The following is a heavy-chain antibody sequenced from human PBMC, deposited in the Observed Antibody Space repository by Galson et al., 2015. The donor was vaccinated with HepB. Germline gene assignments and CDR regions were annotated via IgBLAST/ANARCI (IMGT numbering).Heavy chain of an antibody. D-gene: IGHD2-15*01. CDR3: ARSGGSGPTGYYFDY. CDR2: IIPILGIA. J-gene: IGHJ4*02. Sequence: SVKVSCKASGGTFSSYTISWVRQAPGQGLEWMGRIIPILGIANYAQKFQGRVTITADKSTSTAYMELSSLRSEDTAVYYCARSGGSGPTGYYFDYWGQGTLVTVSS. CDR1: GGTFSSYT. V-gene: IGHV1-69*02.